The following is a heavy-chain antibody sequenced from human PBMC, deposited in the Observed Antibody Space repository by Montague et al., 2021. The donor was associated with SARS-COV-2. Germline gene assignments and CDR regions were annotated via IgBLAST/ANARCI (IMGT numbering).Heavy chain of an antibody. CDR1: GGSIRSYY. CDR3: ARFWSGYVDK. D-gene: IGHD3-3*01. CDR2: IYYTGET. J-gene: IGHJ4*02. Sequence: SETLSLTCSFSGGSIRSYYWSWIRLPPGKALEWLGYIYYTGETTHNPSLKSRVTISVDTSRSQFSLRLTPVTAADTAVYFCARFWSGYVDKWSQGTLVTVSS. V-gene: IGHV4-59*01.